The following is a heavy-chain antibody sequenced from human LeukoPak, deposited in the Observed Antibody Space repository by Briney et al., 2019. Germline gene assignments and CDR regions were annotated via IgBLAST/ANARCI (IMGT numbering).Heavy chain of an antibody. CDR2: ISSSSSYI. CDR3: ARDQEGSWFDP. Sequence: SGGSLRLSCAASGFTFSSYSMNWVRQAPGKGLEWVSSISSSSSYIYYADSVKGRFTISRDNAKNSLYLQMNSLRAEDTAVYYCARDQEGSWFDPWGQGTLVTVSS. CDR1: GFTFSSYS. J-gene: IGHJ5*02. V-gene: IGHV3-21*01.